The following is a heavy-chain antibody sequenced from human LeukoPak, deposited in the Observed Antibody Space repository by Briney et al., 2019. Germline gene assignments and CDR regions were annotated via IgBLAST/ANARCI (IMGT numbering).Heavy chain of an antibody. V-gene: IGHV3-21*01. Sequence: GGSLRLSCSASGFTFSSYSMNWVRQAPGKGLDWVSSISSISSYIYYADSVKGRFTISRDNAKKSLYLQMNSLRAEDTAVYYRARGDREAAGKADYWGQGTLVTVSS. CDR1: GFTFSSYS. CDR3: ARGDREAAGKADY. D-gene: IGHD6-13*01. CDR2: ISSISSYI. J-gene: IGHJ4*02.